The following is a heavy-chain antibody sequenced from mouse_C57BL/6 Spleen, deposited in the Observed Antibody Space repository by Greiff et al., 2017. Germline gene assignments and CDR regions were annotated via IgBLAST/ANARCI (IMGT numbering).Heavy chain of an antibody. D-gene: IGHD2-5*01. CDR1: GFTFSSYA. CDR2: ISDGGSYT. CDR3: ASLYSNYD. J-gene: IGHJ3*01. Sequence: EVQRVESGGGLVKPGGSLKLSCAASGFTFSSYAMSWVRQTPEKRLEWVATISDGGSYTYYPDNVKGRFTISRDNAKNNLYLQMSHLKSEDTAMYYCASLYSNYDWGQGTLVTVSA. V-gene: IGHV5-4*01.